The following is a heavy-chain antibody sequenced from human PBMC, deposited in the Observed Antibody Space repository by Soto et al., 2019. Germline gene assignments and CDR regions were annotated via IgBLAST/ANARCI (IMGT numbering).Heavy chain of an antibody. J-gene: IGHJ6*02. Sequence: SVKVSCKASGYTFTSNGISWVRQAPGQGLEWMGWISAFTGNTNYAQKLQGRVTVTTDTSTSTAFMELRSLRSDDTAVYYCARDRSVTTGYYYYGMDVWGQGTTVTVSS. CDR1: GYTFTSNG. V-gene: IGHV1-18*04. D-gene: IGHD4-17*01. CDR3: ARDRSVTTGYYYYGMDV. CDR2: ISAFTGNT.